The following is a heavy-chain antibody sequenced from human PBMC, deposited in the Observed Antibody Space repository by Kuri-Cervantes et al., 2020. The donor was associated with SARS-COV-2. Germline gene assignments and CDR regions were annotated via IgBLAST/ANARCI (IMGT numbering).Heavy chain of an antibody. Sequence: ASVKVSCKASGYTFTGYYMHWVRQAPGQGLEWMGWINPNTGGKNYAQKFQGWVTMTRDTSLTTAYMELTRLTSDDSAVYFCARGEAARGLMVVFKWRGAGPLHFWGQGTLVTVSS. J-gene: IGHJ4*02. V-gene: IGHV1-2*04. D-gene: IGHD3-10*01. CDR3: ARGEAARGLMVVFKWRGAGPLHF. CDR2: INPNTGGK. CDR1: GYTFTGYY.